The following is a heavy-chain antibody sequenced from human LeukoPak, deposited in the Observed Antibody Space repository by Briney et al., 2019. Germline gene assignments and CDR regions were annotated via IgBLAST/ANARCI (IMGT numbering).Heavy chain of an antibody. J-gene: IGHJ6*03. Sequence: SETLSLTCTVSGGSISSYYWSWIRQPPGKGLEWIGYIYYSGSTNYNPSLKSRVTISVDTSKNQFSLKLSSVTAADTAVYYCARGEYSSSLKPDYYYYYYYMDVWGKGTTVTVSS. V-gene: IGHV4-59*01. D-gene: IGHD6-6*01. CDR1: GGSISSYY. CDR2: IYYSGST. CDR3: ARGEYSSSLKPDYYYYYYYMDV.